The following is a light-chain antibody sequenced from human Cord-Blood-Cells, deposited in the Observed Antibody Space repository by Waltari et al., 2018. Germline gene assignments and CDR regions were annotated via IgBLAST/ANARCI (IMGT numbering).Light chain of an antibody. CDR3: CSYAGSSTYV. Sequence: QSALTQPASVSGSPGHSIALPCTGTSSDVWSYNLVSWYQQHPGKAPKLRLYEGSKRSSGVSNRFSGSKSGNTACLTISGLQAEDEADYYCCSYAGSSTYVVGTGTKVTVL. CDR2: EGS. CDR1: SSDVWSYNL. J-gene: IGLJ1*01. V-gene: IGLV2-23*01.